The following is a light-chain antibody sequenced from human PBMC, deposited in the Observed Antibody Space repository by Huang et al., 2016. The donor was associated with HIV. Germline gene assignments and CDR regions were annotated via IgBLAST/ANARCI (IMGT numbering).Light chain of an antibody. CDR1: ESLLYIDGNTY. Sequence: DVVMTQSPLSLPVTLGQPASISCRSTESLLYIDGNTYLNWFPQRPGQSPRRLIYKVSNRDSGVPGRFSGSGSGTDFTLKISRVEAEDVGIYYCMQGTYWPYTFGQGTKLEIK. CDR2: KVS. J-gene: IGKJ2*01. CDR3: MQGTYWPYT. V-gene: IGKV2-30*01.